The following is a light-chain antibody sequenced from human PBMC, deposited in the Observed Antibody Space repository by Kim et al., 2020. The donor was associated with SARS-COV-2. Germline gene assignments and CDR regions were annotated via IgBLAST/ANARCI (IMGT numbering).Light chain of an antibody. CDR2: QDS. CDR1: KLVDKD. CDR3: QAWDSSTAYV. J-gene: IGLJ1*01. V-gene: IGLV3-1*01. Sequence: PGQTASLPCSGDKLVDKDACWLQQKPGQSPVLVIYQDSKRPSGIPERFSGSNAGNTATLTISGTQAMDEADYYCQAWDSSTAYVFGTGTKVTVL.